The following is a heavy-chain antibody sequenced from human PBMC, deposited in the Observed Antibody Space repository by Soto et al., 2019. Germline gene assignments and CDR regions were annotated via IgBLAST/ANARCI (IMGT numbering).Heavy chain of an antibody. D-gene: IGHD6-19*01. CDR1: GGSISNYY. CDR3: AKENYYRGWFDD. V-gene: IGHV4-59*01. Sequence: LSLTCTVSGGSISNYYWSWIRQPPGKGLEWIGYIYYSGSTDYNSSLKSRVTISVDTSKNQFSLRLSSVTAADTAVYYCAKENYYRGWFDDWGQGTLVTVSS. CDR2: IYYSGST. J-gene: IGHJ4*02.